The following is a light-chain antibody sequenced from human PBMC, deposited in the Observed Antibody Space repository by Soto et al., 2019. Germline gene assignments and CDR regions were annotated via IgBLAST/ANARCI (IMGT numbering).Light chain of an antibody. Sequence: QSALTQPASVSGSPGQSITISCTGTSSDVGGYNAVSWYQQHPGKAPKLMIYDVTNRPSGASNRVSGSKSGNTASLTISGLQAEDEADYYCGSYATGGSYVFGTGTKVTVL. J-gene: IGLJ1*01. CDR3: GSYATGGSYV. CDR2: DVT. CDR1: SSDVGGYNA. V-gene: IGLV2-14*01.